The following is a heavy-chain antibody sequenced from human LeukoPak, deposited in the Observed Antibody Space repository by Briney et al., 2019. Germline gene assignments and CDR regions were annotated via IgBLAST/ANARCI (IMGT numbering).Heavy chain of an antibody. J-gene: IGHJ4*02. CDR1: RGTFTSYT. Sequence: ASVKVSCKASRGTFTSYTISWVRQAPGQGLEWMGWINPNSGGTNYAQKFQGRVTMTRDTSISTAYMELSRLRSDDTAVYYCARDEAIMTTVTTSPFDYWGQGTLVTVSS. V-gene: IGHV1-2*02. CDR3: ARDEAIMTTVTTSPFDY. CDR2: INPNSGGT. D-gene: IGHD4-17*01.